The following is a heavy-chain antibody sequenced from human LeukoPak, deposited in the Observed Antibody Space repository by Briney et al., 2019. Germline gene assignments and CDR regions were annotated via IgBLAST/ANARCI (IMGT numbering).Heavy chain of an antibody. J-gene: IGHJ4*02. CDR3: ARDKTFEVVNFFDS. V-gene: IGHV4-39*07. D-gene: IGHD2-2*01. CDR2: IYYSGST. CDR1: GGSVSSGSFY. Sequence: PSETLSLTCTVSGGSVSSGSFYWGWIRQPAGKGLEWVGSIYYSGSTYYNPSLESRVTVSIDTSKNQFSLKMTSVTAADTAVYFCARDKTFEVVNFFDSWGQGTLVTVSS.